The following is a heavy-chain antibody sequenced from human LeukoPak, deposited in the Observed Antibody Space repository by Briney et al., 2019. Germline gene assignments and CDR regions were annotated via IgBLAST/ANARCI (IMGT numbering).Heavy chain of an antibody. Sequence: PSETLSLTCTVSGGSISSSSYYWGWIRQPPGKGLEWIGSIYYSGSTYYNPSLKSRVTISVDTSKNQFSLKLSSVTAADTAVYYCARDQFLSPLYDILTGYYWFDPWGQGTLVTVSS. CDR1: GGSISSSSYY. V-gene: IGHV4-39*07. CDR3: ARDQFLSPLYDILTGYYWFDP. J-gene: IGHJ5*02. CDR2: IYYSGST. D-gene: IGHD3-9*01.